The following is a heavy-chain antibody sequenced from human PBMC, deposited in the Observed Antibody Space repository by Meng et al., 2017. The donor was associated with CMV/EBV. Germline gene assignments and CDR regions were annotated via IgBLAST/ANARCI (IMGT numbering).Heavy chain of an antibody. CDR2: ISYDGSNK. Sequence: LSCAASGFTFSSYAMHWVRQAPGKGLEWVAVISYDGSNKYYAASVKGRFTISRDNSKNTLYLQMNSLRAEDTAVYYCARVWSSTRIDYWGQGTLVTVSS. J-gene: IGHJ4*02. V-gene: IGHV3-30*04. D-gene: IGHD2-2*01. CDR1: GFTFSSYA. CDR3: ARVWSSTRIDY.